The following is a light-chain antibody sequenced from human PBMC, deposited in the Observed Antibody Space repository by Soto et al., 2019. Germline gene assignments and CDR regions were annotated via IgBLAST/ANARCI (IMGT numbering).Light chain of an antibody. CDR3: CAYAGSSPL. Sequence: QSALTQPASVSGSPGQSITISCTGTSSDFGRYNLVSWYQQYPGKAPKLMIYEGSERPSGVSNRFSGSKSGNTASLTISGLQADDEADYYCCAYAGSSPLFGGGTTLTVL. CDR1: SSDFGRYNL. J-gene: IGLJ3*02. CDR2: EGS. V-gene: IGLV2-23*01.